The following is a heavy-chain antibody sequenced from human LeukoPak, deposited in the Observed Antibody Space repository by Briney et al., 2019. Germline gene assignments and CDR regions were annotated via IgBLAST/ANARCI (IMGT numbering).Heavy chain of an antibody. V-gene: IGHV3-21*04. CDR3: AREGRQGFDY. CDR2: ISSSSSYI. J-gene: IGHJ4*02. Sequence: WVRQAPGKGLEWVSSISSSSSYIYYADSVKGRFTISRDNAKNSLYLQMNSLRAEDTAVYYCAREGRQGFDYWGQGTLVTVSS.